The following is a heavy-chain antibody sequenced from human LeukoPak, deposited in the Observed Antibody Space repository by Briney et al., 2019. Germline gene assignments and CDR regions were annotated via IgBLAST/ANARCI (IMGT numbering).Heavy chain of an antibody. J-gene: IGHJ4*02. CDR2: INHTGST. CDR3: ARDKGGSYRNLDY. D-gene: IGHD1-26*01. Sequence: SGALSLPCAVYGGSFSGYYWRWVRPPPGKGVGWIGEINHTGSTNYNPSLKSRVTISVDTSKNQLSLKLSSVTAADTAVYYCARDKGGSYRNLDYWGQGTLVTVSS. CDR1: GGSFSGYY. V-gene: IGHV4-34*01.